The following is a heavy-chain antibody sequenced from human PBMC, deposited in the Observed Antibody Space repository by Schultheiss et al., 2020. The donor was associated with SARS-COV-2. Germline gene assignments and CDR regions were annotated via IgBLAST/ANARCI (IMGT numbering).Heavy chain of an antibody. CDR2: IYYSGST. CDR1: GGSFSGYY. Sequence: SETLSLTCAVYGGSFSGYYWGWIRQPPGKGLEWIGSIYYSGSTYYNPSLKSRVTISVDTSKNQFSLRLSSVTAADTALYYCSRTRADYGSGSFSGYGLDVWGQGTTVTVSS. CDR3: SRTRADYGSGSFSGYGLDV. V-gene: IGHV4-34*01. J-gene: IGHJ6*02. D-gene: IGHD3-10*01.